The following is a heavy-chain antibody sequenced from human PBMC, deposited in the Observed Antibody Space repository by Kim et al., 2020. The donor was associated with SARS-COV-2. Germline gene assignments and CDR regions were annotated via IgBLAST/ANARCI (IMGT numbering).Heavy chain of an antibody. Sequence: VKRRFTISRDNSKNTLYLQMNSLRAEDTAVYYCAKGATYSSNYYYYGMDVWGQGTTVTVSS. CDR3: AKGATYSSNYYYYGMDV. J-gene: IGHJ6*02. D-gene: IGHD6-13*01. V-gene: IGHV3-23*01.